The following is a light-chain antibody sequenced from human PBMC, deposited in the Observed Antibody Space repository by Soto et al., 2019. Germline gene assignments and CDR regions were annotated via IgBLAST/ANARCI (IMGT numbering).Light chain of an antibody. CDR1: CSNVGVNF. V-gene: IGLV1-47*01. Sequence: QSALTQPPSASGTPGQRVTISCSGSCSNVGVNFVYWYQHLPGTAPKLLIYRNDQRPSGVPDRFSGSKSGTSSSLAISGLRFEDEADYYCAAWDDSQRGRLFGTGTKVTVL. J-gene: IGLJ1*01. CDR2: RND. CDR3: AAWDDSQRGRL.